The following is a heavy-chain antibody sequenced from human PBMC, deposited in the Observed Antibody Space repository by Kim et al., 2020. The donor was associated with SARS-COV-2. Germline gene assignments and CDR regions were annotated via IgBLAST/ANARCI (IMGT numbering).Heavy chain of an antibody. CDR3: ARELHYDSSDPYYYGMDV. D-gene: IGHD3-22*01. J-gene: IGHJ6*02. V-gene: IGHV3-48*03. Sequence: GGSLRLSCAASGFTFSSYEMNWVRQAPGKGLEWVSYISSSGSTIYYADSVKGRFTISRDNAKNSLYLQMNSLRAEDTAVYYCARELHYDSSDPYYYGMDVWGQRTTVTVSS. CDR1: GFTFSSYE. CDR2: ISSSGSTI.